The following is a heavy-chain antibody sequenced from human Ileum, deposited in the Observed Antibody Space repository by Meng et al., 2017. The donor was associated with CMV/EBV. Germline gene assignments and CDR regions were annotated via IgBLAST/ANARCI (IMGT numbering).Heavy chain of an antibody. CDR2: IYYSDST. D-gene: IGHD2-15*01. J-gene: IGHJ4*02. Sequence: QLQLQESGPGLGRPSETLSLTCSGSGGSISSSNYYWGWIRQPPGKGLEWIGIIYYSDSTYYNPSLKSRVTLSRDTSKNQFSLTMNSLTAADTAVYYCGGGYSGAFHYWGQGTLVTVSS. CDR1: GGSISSSNYY. CDR3: GGGYSGAFHY. V-gene: IGHV4-39*07.